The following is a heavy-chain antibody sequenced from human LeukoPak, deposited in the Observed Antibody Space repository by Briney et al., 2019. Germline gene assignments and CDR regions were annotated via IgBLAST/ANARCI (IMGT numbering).Heavy chain of an antibody. CDR1: GYTLTELS. Sequence: ASVKVSCKVSGYTLTELSMHWVRQAPGKGLEWMGGFDPEDGETIYAQKFQGRVIMTEDTSTDTAYMELSSLRSEDTAVYYCATDAAPGYDILTGYYKYWGQGTLVTVSS. D-gene: IGHD3-9*01. CDR2: FDPEDGET. J-gene: IGHJ4*02. V-gene: IGHV1-24*01. CDR3: ATDAAPGYDILTGYYKY.